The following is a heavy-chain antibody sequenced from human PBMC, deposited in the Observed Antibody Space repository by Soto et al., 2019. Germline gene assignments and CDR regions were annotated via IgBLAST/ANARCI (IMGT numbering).Heavy chain of an antibody. V-gene: IGHV1-8*02. CDR2: VNPNSGNT. CDR1: GGTFSSYA. Sequence: ASVKVSCKASGGTFSSYAISWVRQASGQGLEWMGGVNPNSGNTGYAQKFQDRVTMTRDRFISTAYMELRSLTSEDTAVYYCARGRRANFAPWGQGTLVTVSS. CDR3: ARGRRANFAP. J-gene: IGHJ5*02. D-gene: IGHD6-25*01.